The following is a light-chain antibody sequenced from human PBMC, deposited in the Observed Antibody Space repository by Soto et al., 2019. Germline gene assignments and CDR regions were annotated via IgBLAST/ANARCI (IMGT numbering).Light chain of an antibody. CDR2: GAS. V-gene: IGKV3-20*01. CDR1: QSVSSNF. J-gene: IGKJ1*01. CDR3: QQYGSSPT. Sequence: EIVLTQSPGTLSLSPGERATLSCRASQSVSSNFLAWYQRKPGQAPRLLIYGASSRATGVQDRFRGSVSGTDFNLTITSLEPEDFAVYYCQQYGSSPTFGQGTKVEIK.